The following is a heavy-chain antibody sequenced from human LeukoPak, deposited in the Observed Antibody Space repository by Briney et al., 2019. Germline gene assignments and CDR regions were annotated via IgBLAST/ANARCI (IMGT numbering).Heavy chain of an antibody. V-gene: IGHV3-21*01. CDR3: ARGFGGYCSRTSCLVTIDY. J-gene: IGHJ4*02. CDR2: TCSTRTYI. D-gene: IGHD2-2*01. CDR1: GFTFSSYT. Sequence: GESLRLSCAASGFTFSSYTMNWVGQARGKGPEWVSSTCSTRTYICYADSVKGRFTISRDNAKNSVYLQMDSLRAEDTAVYYCARGFGGYCSRTSCLVTIDYWGQGILVTVSS.